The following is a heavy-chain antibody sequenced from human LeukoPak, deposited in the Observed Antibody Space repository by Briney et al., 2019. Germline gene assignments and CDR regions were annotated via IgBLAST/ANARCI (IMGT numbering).Heavy chain of an antibody. Sequence: PGGSLRLSCAASGFTFSSYSMNWVRQAPGKGLGWVSSITSSSSYKYYADSVKGRFTISRDNAKNSLYLQMNSLRAEDTAVYYCRCGGNAHFDYWGQGTLVTVSS. CDR2: ITSSSSYK. D-gene: IGHD4-23*01. J-gene: IGHJ4*02. V-gene: IGHV3-21*01. CDR1: GFTFSSYS. CDR3: RCGGNAHFDY.